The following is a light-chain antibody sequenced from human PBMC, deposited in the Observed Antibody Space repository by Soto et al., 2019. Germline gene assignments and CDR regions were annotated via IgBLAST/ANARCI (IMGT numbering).Light chain of an antibody. V-gene: IGKV1-9*01. J-gene: IGKJ2*01. Sequence: MQLTQSPSSLSASLGDRVTITCRASQDISSSLAWYQQKPGNAPKLLIYAASTLQSGVTSRFSGGGSGTDFTLTISSLQPEDFATYYCQQQGTFGQGTKLEIK. CDR2: AAS. CDR3: QQQGT. CDR1: QDISSS.